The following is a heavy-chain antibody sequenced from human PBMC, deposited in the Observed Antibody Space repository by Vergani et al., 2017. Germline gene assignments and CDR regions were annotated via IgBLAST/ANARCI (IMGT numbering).Heavy chain of an antibody. V-gene: IGHV4-4*07. J-gene: IGHJ5*02. D-gene: IGHD3-3*01. Sequence: QVQLQESGPGLVKPSETLSLTCTFSGGSISSYYWSWIRQPAGKGLEWIGRIYTSGSTNYNPSLKSRVTMSVDTSKNQFSLKLSAVTAADTAVYYCAREFDTIFGVVTRARWFDPWGQGTLVTVSS. CDR1: GGSISSYY. CDR3: AREFDTIFGVVTRARWFDP. CDR2: IYTSGST.